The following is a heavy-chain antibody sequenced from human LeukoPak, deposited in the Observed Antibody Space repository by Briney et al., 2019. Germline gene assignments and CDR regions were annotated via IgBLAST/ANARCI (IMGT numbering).Heavy chain of an antibody. Sequence: PGGSLRLSCAASGFTFSSYGMNWVRQAPGKGLEWLSSISSSSDYIYYADSMKGRFTISRDNAKNSLYLQMNSLRAEDTAVYYCARSQWFGESQDYWGQGTLVTVSS. CDR2: ISSSSDYI. J-gene: IGHJ4*02. D-gene: IGHD3-10*01. CDR3: ARSQWFGESQDY. CDR1: GFTFSSYG. V-gene: IGHV3-21*01.